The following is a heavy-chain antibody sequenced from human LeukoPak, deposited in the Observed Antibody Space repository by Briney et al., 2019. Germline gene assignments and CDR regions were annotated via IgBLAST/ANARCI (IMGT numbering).Heavy chain of an antibody. D-gene: IGHD3-9*01. Sequence: GGSLRLSCAASGFTFSSYSMNWVRQAPGKGLEWVPSISSSSSYIYYADSVKGRFTISRDNAKNSLYLQMNSLRAEDTAVYYCAREDNYDILTGYSKSIDYWGQGTLVTVSS. J-gene: IGHJ4*02. V-gene: IGHV3-21*01. CDR2: ISSSSSYI. CDR1: GFTFSSYS. CDR3: AREDNYDILTGYSKSIDY.